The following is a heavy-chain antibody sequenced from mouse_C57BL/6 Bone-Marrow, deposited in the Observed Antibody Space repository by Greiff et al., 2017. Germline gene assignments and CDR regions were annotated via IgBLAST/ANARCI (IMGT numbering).Heavy chain of an antibody. CDR3: ARSGVGRAWFAY. CDR1: GYTFTDYY. V-gene: IGHV1-19*01. CDR2: INPYNGGT. D-gene: IGHD4-1*01. Sequence: EVQLQQSGPVLVKPGASVKMSCKASGYTFTDYYMNWVKQSHGKSLEWIGVINPYNGGTSYNQKFKGKATLTVDKSSSTAYMELNSLTSEDSAVYYCARSGVGRAWFAYWGQGTLVTVSA. J-gene: IGHJ3*01.